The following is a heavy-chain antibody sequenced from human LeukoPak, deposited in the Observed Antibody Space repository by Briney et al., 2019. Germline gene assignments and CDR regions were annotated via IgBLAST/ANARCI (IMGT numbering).Heavy chain of an antibody. V-gene: IGHV3-30*02. CDR3: EKGGFERRWFDP. Sequence: GGSLRFSCAASGFTFSAYGMHWVRQAPGKGLEEVSFIRQYGSNKYYTDSVKGRFTISRDNSKNTLYLQMDSLRADDPAVYYCEKGGFERRWFDPWGHGTLVTVSA. CDR1: GFTFSAYG. CDR2: IRQYGSNK. J-gene: IGHJ5*02. D-gene: IGHD1-1*01.